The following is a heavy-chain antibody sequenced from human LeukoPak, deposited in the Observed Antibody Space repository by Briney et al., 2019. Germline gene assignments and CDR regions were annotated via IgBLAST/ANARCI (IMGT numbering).Heavy chain of an antibody. CDR2: ISYDGSDK. Sequence: GRSLRLSCAASGFTFSSYAMHWVRQAPGKGLEWVAVISYDGSDKYYADSVKGRFTISRDNSKNTLYLQMNSLRAEDTAVYYCARDPKSSGWYLGYFDYWGQGTLVTVSS. D-gene: IGHD6-19*01. J-gene: IGHJ4*02. CDR3: ARDPKSSGWYLGYFDY. V-gene: IGHV3-30-3*01. CDR1: GFTFSSYA.